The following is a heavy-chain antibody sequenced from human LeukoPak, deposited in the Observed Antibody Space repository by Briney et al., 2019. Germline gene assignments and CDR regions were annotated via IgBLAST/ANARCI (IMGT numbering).Heavy chain of an antibody. CDR1: GFTFSTYW. CDR2: IKEDGSEK. V-gene: IGHV3-7*01. Sequence: GGSLRLSCAASGFTFSTYWMSWVRQAPGKGLEWVANIKEDGSEKYYGDSVKGRFTISRDNAKNSLYLEMNSLRVEDTAVYYCARDSSGYQWGQGTLVTVSS. J-gene: IGHJ4*02. CDR3: ARDSSGYQ. D-gene: IGHD3-22*01.